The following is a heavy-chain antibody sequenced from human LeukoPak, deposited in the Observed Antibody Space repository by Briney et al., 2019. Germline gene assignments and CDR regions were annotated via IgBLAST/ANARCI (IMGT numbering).Heavy chain of an antibody. J-gene: IGHJ5*02. V-gene: IGHV4-38-2*02. CDR2: IYHSGST. CDR3: ARGPPFDP. Sequence: PSETLSLTCTVSGYSISSGYYWGWIRQPPGKGLEWIGSIYHSGSTYYNPSLKSRVTISVDTSKNQFSLKLSSVTAADTAVYYCARGPPFDPWGQGTLVTVSS. CDR1: GYSISSGYY.